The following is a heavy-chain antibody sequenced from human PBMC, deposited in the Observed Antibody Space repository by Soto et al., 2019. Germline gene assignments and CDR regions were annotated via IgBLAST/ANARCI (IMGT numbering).Heavy chain of an antibody. Sequence: GGSLSLSFPASGFTASSNYMSWARQPPGKGLEWVSVIYSGGSTYYADSVKGRFTISRDNSKNTLYLQMNSLRAEDTAVYYCARESGYSYGSPFDYWGQGTLVTVSS. CDR3: ARESGYSYGSPFDY. CDR2: IYSGGST. J-gene: IGHJ4*02. V-gene: IGHV3-53*01. D-gene: IGHD5-18*01. CDR1: GFTASSNY.